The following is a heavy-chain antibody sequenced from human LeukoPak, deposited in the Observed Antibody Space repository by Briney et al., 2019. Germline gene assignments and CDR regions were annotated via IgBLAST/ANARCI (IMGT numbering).Heavy chain of an antibody. CDR3: ARVPAWELSLDY. CDR1: GGSISSYY. Sequence: SETLSLTCTVSGGSISSYYWSWIRQPPGKGLEWIGYIYYSGSTNYNPSLKSRVTISVDTSKNQFSLKLSSVTAADTAVYYCARVPAWELSLDYRGQGTLVTVSS. V-gene: IGHV4-59*12. CDR2: IYYSGST. D-gene: IGHD1-26*01. J-gene: IGHJ4*02.